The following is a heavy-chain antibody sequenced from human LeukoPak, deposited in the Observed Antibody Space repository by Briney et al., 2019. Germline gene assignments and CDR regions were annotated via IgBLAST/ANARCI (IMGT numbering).Heavy chain of an antibody. CDR1: GFTFSSYS. CDR2: ISSSSSTI. J-gene: IGHJ4*02. CDR3: ARDLYGGNSYYFDY. V-gene: IGHV3-48*01. Sequence: GSLRLSCAASGFTFSSYSMNWVRQAPGKGLEWVSYISSSSSTIYYADSVKGRFTISRDNAKNSLYLQMNSLRAEDTAVYYCARDLYGGNSYYFDYWGQGTLVTVSS. D-gene: IGHD4-23*01.